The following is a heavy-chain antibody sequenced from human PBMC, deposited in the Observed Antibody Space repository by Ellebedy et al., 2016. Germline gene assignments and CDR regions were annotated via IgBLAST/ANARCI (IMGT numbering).Heavy chain of an antibody. Sequence: ASVKVSCKASGGTFSTYAISWVRQAPGQGLEWMGRIIPLLGIANYAQKFQGRVTITADKSTSTAYMELTSLRSEDTAVYYCARDPPESQTIAVAGTRXTPWGQGTLVTVAS. J-gene: IGHJ5*02. D-gene: IGHD6-19*01. CDR3: ARDPPESQTIAVAGTRXTP. CDR1: GGTFSTYA. V-gene: IGHV1-69*04. CDR2: IIPLLGIA.